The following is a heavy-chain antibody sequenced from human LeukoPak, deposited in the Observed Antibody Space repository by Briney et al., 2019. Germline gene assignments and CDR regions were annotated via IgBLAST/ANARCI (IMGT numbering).Heavy chain of an antibody. V-gene: IGHV3-43*02. CDR2: INENGDIA. Sequence: PGGSLRLSCAASGLTSDDYAMHWVRQGPGKSLEWVSLINENGDIAYYGDSVRGRFTVSRDNAKNSLYLQMNSLTTEDTALYYCAKARWEPNFDYWGQGTLVTVSS. CDR3: AKARWEPNFDY. CDR1: GLTSDDYA. J-gene: IGHJ4*02. D-gene: IGHD1-26*01.